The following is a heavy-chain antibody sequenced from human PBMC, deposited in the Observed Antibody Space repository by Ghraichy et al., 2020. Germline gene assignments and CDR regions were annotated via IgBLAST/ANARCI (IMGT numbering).Heavy chain of an antibody. V-gene: IGHV3-30*12. D-gene: IGHD2-2*01. J-gene: IGHJ4*02. CDR3: AREGGATAATGYYFDY. Sequence: AGPLRLSCAASGFIFSDFGIHWVRQAPGKGLEWVAFVSYDGSKTYFADSVKGRFTFSRDNSKNMVFLQMNTLRVEDTAVYYCAREGGATAATGYYFDYWGQGSLVTVSS. CDR2: VSYDGSKT. CDR1: GFIFSDFG.